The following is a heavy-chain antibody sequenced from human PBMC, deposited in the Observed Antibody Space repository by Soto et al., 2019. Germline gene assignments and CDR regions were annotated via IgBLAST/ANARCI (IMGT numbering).Heavy chain of an antibody. Sequence: GASVKVSCKASGYTFTSYGISWVRQAPGQGLEWMGWISAYNGNTNYAQKLQGRVTMTTDTSTSTAYMELRSLRSDDTAVYYCASATTNYYFDYWGQSTLDTVSS. D-gene: IGHD1-7*01. CDR2: ISAYNGNT. CDR1: GYTFTSYG. V-gene: IGHV1-18*01. J-gene: IGHJ4*02. CDR3: ASATTNYYFDY.